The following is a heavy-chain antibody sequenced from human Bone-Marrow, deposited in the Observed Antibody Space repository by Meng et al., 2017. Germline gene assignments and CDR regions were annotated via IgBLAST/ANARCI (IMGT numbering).Heavy chain of an antibody. Sequence: GGSLRLSCAASGFTFSSYEMNWVRQAPGKGLEWVSYISSSGSTIYYADSVKGRFTISRDNAKNSLYLQMNSLRAEDTAVYYCARGQGVRYDSSRMDYWGQGTLVTVSS. J-gene: IGHJ4*02. D-gene: IGHD3-22*01. V-gene: IGHV3-48*03. CDR2: ISSSGSTI. CDR3: ARGQGVRYDSSRMDY. CDR1: GFTFSSYE.